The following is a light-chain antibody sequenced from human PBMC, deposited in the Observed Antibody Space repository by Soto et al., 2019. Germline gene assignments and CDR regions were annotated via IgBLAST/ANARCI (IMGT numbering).Light chain of an antibody. CDR3: QQYGTSPQT. Sequence: IVLTQSPGTLSLAPGERATLSCRASQTVSGMFLAWYQQKPGQAPRLLIYAASSRATGIPGRFSGSGSGTDFTLSISRLEPEDFAVYFCQQYGTSPQTFGQGTKVDIK. CDR1: QTVSGMF. V-gene: IGKV3-20*01. CDR2: AAS. J-gene: IGKJ1*01.